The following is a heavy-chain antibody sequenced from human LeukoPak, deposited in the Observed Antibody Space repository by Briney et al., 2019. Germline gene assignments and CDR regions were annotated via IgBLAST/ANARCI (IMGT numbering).Heavy chain of an antibody. CDR1: GFTVSSDY. D-gene: IGHD5-24*01. Sequence: PGGSLRLSCAASGFTVSSDYMGWVRQAAEKGLEGVSLISSGGSTYYADSLKGRFTNSRDHCTDTLYLQRNSLRAEDTGVYYCGRVGHGHNDNYWGQGTLVPVSS. V-gene: IGHV3-66*01. CDR2: ISSGGST. CDR3: GRVGHGHNDNY. J-gene: IGHJ4*02.